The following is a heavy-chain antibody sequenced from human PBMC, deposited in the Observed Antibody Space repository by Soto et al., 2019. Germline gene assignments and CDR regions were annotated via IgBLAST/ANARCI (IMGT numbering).Heavy chain of an antibody. D-gene: IGHD1-26*01. CDR1: GGSISSGGYY. CDR2: IYYSGST. Sequence: PSETLSLTCTVSGGSISSGGYYWSWIRQHPGKGLEWIGYIYYSGSTYYNPSLKSRVTISVDTSKNQSSLKLSSVTAADTAVYYCARDSLHRSGSYYNYYGMDVWGQGTTVTVSS. V-gene: IGHV4-31*03. CDR3: ARDSLHRSGSYYNYYGMDV. J-gene: IGHJ6*02.